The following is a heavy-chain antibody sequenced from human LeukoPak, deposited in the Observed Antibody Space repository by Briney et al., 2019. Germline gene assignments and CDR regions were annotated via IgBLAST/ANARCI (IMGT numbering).Heavy chain of an antibody. V-gene: IGHV3-23*01. CDR3: AKYSSSSPTTFDY. CDR1: GFTFSSHA. CDR2: ISGSGGST. D-gene: IGHD6-13*01. Sequence: GGSLRLSCAASGFTFSSHAMSWVRQAPGKGLEWVSAISGSGGSTYYADSVKGRFTISRDNSKNTLYLQMNSLRAEDTAVYYCAKYSSSSPTTFDYWGQGTLVTVSS. J-gene: IGHJ4*02.